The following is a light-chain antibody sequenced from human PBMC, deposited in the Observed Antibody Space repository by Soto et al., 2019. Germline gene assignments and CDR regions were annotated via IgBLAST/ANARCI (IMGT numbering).Light chain of an antibody. Sequence: QSVLTQPASVSGSPGQSITISCIGTSSDVGGYNYVSWYQQHPGKAPKLMIYEVSNRPSGVSNRFSGSKSGNTASLTISGLQAEDEADYYCSSYTSSSTPNWVFGGGTQLTVL. CDR3: SSYTSSSTPNWV. J-gene: IGLJ3*02. CDR2: EVS. CDR1: SSDVGGYNY. V-gene: IGLV2-14*01.